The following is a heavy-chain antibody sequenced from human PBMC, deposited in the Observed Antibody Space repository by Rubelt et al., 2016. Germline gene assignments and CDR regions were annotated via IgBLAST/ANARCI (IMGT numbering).Heavy chain of an antibody. CDR2: VIPVLSTA. V-gene: IGHV1-69*01. CDR3: ARGTDDCTSTSCYYYAMDV. CDR1: GGTFSSYA. D-gene: IGHD2-2*01. J-gene: IGHJ6*02. Sequence: QVQLVQSGAEVKKSGSSVKVSCRASGGTFSSYAISWVRQAPGQGLEWMGGVIPVLSTATYARGFQGRVTSTADESTSTAYMALSSLRSDDTAVYYCARGTDDCTSTSCYYYAMDVWGQGTTVTVSS.